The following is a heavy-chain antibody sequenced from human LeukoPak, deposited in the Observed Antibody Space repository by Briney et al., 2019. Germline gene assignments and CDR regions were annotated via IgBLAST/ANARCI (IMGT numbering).Heavy chain of an antibody. J-gene: IGHJ4*02. V-gene: IGHV3-23*01. CDR3: AKGGANTPGLHSLDY. Sequence: GGSLRLSCVASGFTFSSYALTWVRQAPGKGLEWVSVISGSGGSTYYADSVEGRFTISRDNSKNTLYLQMNSLRAEDTALYYCAKGGANTPGLHSLDYGGQEPRVTVSS. CDR2: ISGSGGST. D-gene: IGHD3-16*01. CDR1: GFTFSSYA.